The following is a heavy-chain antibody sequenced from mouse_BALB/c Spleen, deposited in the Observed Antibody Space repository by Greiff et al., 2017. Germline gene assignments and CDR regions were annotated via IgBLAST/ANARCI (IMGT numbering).Heavy chain of an antibody. J-gene: IGHJ2*01. V-gene: IGHV1S81*02. CDR2: INPSNGGT. CDR1: GYTFTSYY. CDR3: TRSGGYDEAVDY. Sequence: QVQLQQSGAELVKPGASVKLSCKASGYTFTSYYMYWVKQRPGQGLEWIGGINPSNGGTNFNEKFKSKATLTVDKSSSTAYMQLSSLTSEDSAVYYCTRSGGYDEAVDYWGQGTTLTVSA. D-gene: IGHD2-14*01.